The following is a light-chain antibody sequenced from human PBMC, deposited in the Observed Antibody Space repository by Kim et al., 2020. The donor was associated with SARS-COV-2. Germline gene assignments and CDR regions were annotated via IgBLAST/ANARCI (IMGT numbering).Light chain of an antibody. V-gene: IGLV1-47*02. Sequence: GQTVTISCSGSSSNIGSHYIYWYQQLPGTAPKLLIWSNSQRPSGVPDRFSGSKSGTSASLAISGLRSEDEADYYCATWDDSLSAVVFGGGTQLTVL. CDR3: ATWDDSLSAVV. J-gene: IGLJ2*01. CDR1: SSNIGSHY. CDR2: SNS.